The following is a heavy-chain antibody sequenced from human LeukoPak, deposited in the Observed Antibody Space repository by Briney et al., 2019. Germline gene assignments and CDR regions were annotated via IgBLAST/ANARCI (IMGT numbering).Heavy chain of an antibody. CDR3: ARGRVMNDYGGNILEY. Sequence: ASVTVSYKASGGTFSKYSISWVLQAPAQGLEWMGGTNPIVGATYYAQKFQGRVTISRDESTSTANMELSSLRPDATAVYYCARGRVMNDYGGNILEYWGQGTLVTVSS. CDR1: GGTFSKYS. J-gene: IGHJ4*02. D-gene: IGHD4-23*01. V-gene: IGHV1-69*13. CDR2: TNPIVGAT.